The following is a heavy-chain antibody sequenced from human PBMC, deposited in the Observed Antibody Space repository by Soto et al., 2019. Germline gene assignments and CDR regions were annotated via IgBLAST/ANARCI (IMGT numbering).Heavy chain of an antibody. D-gene: IGHD3-9*01. CDR2: IYDTGST. CDR3: ARCPIDHNWFDP. Sequence: SETLSLTCTVSGSDITTYYWSWLRQSPGRGLEWIGHIYDTGSTTYNPSLKSRVTISVDTSNKQFSLRLTSVTAADTAVYYCARCPIDHNWFDPWGQGTLVTVSS. J-gene: IGHJ5*02. V-gene: IGHV4-59*01. CDR1: GSDITTYY.